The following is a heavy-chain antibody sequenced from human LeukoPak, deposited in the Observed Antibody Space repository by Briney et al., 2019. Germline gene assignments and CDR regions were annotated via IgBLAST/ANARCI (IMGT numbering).Heavy chain of an antibody. CDR2: ISAYNGHT. CDR3: ARGGSYPPDYYYYLDV. V-gene: IGHV1-18*01. CDR1: GYSFTSYG. D-gene: IGHD1-26*01. J-gene: IGHJ6*03. Sequence: ATVTVSCKASGYSFTSYGYSWVRLAPGPGLEWMGWISAYNGHTNYEQKLLGRVTMTTDTSTSTAYMELRSLRSDDTAVYYCARGGSYPPDYYYYLDVWGKGTTVTVSS.